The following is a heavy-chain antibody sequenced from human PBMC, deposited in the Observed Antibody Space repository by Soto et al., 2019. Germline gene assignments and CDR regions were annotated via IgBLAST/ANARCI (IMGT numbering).Heavy chain of an antibody. CDR3: ARGDIVVVVAARSSWFDP. Sequence: SETLSLTCAVYGGSFSGYYWSWIRQPPGKGLEWIGEINHSGSTNYNPSLKSRVTISVDTSKNQFSLKLSSVTAADTAVYYCARGDIVVVVAARSSWFDPWGQGTLVTVSS. CDR1: GGSFSGYY. CDR2: INHSGST. D-gene: IGHD2-15*01. J-gene: IGHJ5*02. V-gene: IGHV4-34*01.